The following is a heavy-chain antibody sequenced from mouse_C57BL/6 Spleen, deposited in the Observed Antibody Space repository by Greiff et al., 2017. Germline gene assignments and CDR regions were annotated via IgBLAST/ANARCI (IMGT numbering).Heavy chain of an antibody. CDR3: ARRGGYYPYWYFDV. CDR2: IDPSDSYT. D-gene: IGHD2-3*01. CDR1: GYTFTSYW. J-gene: IGHJ1*03. V-gene: IGHV1-69*01. Sequence: VQLQQPGAELVMPGASVKLSCKASGYTFTSYWMHWVKQRPGQGLEWIGEIDPSDSYTNYNQKFKGKSTLTVDKSSSTAYMQLSSLTSEDTAVYYCARRGGYYPYWYFDVWGTGTTVTVSS.